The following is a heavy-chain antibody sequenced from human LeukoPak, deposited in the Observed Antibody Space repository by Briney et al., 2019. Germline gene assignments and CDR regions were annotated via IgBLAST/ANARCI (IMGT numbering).Heavy chain of an antibody. CDR1: GFTFSGFW. Sequence: GGSLRLSCAVSGFTFSGFWMSWSRQAPGKGLEWVASINSDGSEGYYADVVKGRFTISRDNAKNSLYLQINSLRAEDTAVYYCARSSYSSSASVWGQGTMVTVSS. D-gene: IGHD6-6*01. CDR2: INSDGSEG. V-gene: IGHV3-7*03. CDR3: ARSSYSSSASV. J-gene: IGHJ3*01.